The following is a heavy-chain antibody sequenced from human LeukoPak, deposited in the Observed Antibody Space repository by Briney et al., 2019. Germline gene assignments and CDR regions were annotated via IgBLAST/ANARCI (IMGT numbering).Heavy chain of an antibody. CDR3: AREAHTMMGPYGMDV. D-gene: IGHD3-22*01. CDR1: GFTVSSNY. V-gene: IGHV3-66*01. J-gene: IGHJ6*02. Sequence: GGSLRLSCAASGFTVSSNYMSWVRQAPGKGLEWVSVIYSGGSTYYADSVKGRFTVSRDNSKNTLYLQMNSLRAEDTAVYYCAREAHTMMGPYGMDVWGQGTTVTVSS. CDR2: IYSGGST.